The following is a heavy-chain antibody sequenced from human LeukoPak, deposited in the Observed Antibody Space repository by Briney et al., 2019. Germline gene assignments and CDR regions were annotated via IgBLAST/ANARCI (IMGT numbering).Heavy chain of an antibody. D-gene: IGHD2-2*01. CDR1: GYTFTSYD. Sequence: ASVKASCKASGYTFTSYDINWVRQATGQGLEWMGWMNPNSGNTGYAQKFQGRVTMTRDTSISTAYMELSSLRSEDTAVYYCARVSCSSTSCYDYWGQGALVTVSS. V-gene: IGHV1-8*01. J-gene: IGHJ4*02. CDR2: MNPNSGNT. CDR3: ARVSCSSTSCYDY.